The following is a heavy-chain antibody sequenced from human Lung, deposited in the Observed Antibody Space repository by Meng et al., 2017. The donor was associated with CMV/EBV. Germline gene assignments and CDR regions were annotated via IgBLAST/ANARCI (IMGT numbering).Heavy chain of an antibody. Sequence: EVGLVVFGGAVVQQGGSLSRSCGASGVTFGTYWRHWVRKVPGAGLVWVSRISTEGSDTSYADSVKGRFTISRDNAKNTLYLQMNSLRGDDTAVYFCVRGVAESLGWEMGYWGQGALVTVSS. CDR2: ISTEGSDT. J-gene: IGHJ4*02. D-gene: IGHD7-27*01. CDR1: GVTFGTYW. V-gene: IGHV3-74*01. CDR3: VRGVAESLGWEMGY.